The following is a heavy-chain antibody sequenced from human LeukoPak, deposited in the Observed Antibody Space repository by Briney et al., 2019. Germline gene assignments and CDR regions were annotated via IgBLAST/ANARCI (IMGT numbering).Heavy chain of an antibody. V-gene: IGHV1-2*06. CDR3: AREARYCSGGVCYFDY. CDR2: LNPNSGDT. Sequence: GASVTVSCKVSGYTLTGYYMHWVRQAPGQGLEWMGRLNPNSGDTSYAQKFQGRVTMTRDTSISTAYMELSRLRSDDTAVYYCAREARYCSGGVCYFDYWGQGTLVTVSS. CDR1: GYTLTGYY. D-gene: IGHD2-15*01. J-gene: IGHJ4*02.